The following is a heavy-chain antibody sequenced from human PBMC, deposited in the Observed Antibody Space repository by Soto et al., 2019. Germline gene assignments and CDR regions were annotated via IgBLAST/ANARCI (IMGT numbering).Heavy chain of an antibody. J-gene: IGHJ6*02. CDR1: GGTFSSYA. D-gene: IGHD6-19*01. Sequence: QVQLVQSGAEVKKPGSSVKVSCKASGGTFSSYAISWVRQAPGQGLEWVGGIIAIFGPANYAQKLQGRVTITRDESTSKAYMELSSLRSEDTAVYYCASGAHGAVADPYYYYGMDVWGQGTTVTVSS. V-gene: IGHV1-69*01. CDR2: IIAIFGPA. CDR3: ASGAHGAVADPYYYYGMDV.